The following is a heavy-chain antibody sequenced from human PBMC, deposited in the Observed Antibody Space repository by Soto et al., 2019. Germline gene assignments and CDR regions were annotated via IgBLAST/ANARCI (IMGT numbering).Heavy chain of an antibody. CDR2: ISAYNGNT. CDR3: ARDYSELDDYVWGSYRPFDY. D-gene: IGHD3-16*02. CDR1: GYTFTSYG. V-gene: IGHV1-18*01. Sequence: QVQLVQSGAEVKKPGASVKVSCKASGYTFTSYGISWVRQAPGQGLEWMGWISAYNGNTNYAQKLQGRVTMTTDTSTSKAYMELRSLRSDDPAVYYCARDYSELDDYVWGSYRPFDYWGQGTLVTVSS. J-gene: IGHJ4*02.